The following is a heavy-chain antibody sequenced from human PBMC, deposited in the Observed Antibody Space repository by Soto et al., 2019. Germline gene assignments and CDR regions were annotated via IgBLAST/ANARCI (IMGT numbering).Heavy chain of an antibody. V-gene: IGHV1-2*02. CDR1: GYTFTGYY. Sequence: GXSVKVCCKASGYTFTGYYMHWVRQAPGQGLEWMGWINPNSGGTNYAQKFQGRVTMTRDTSISTAYMELSRLRSDDTAVYYCASSLAVAAPGDAFDIWGQGTMVTVSS. CDR3: ASSLAVAAPGDAFDI. CDR2: INPNSGGT. J-gene: IGHJ3*02. D-gene: IGHD6-19*01.